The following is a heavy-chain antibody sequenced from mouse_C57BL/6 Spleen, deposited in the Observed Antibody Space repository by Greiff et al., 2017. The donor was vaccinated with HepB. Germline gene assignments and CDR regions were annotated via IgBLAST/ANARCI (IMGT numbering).Heavy chain of an antibody. Sequence: VQVVESGPGLVQPSQSLSITCTVSGFSLTSYGVHWVRQSPGKGLEWLAVIWRGGSTDYNAAFMSRLSITKDNSKSQVFFKMNSLQADDTAIYYCAKNNLYYYGSSYDWYFDVWGTGTTVTVSS. D-gene: IGHD1-1*01. CDR3: AKNNLYYYGSSYDWYFDV. V-gene: IGHV2-5*01. J-gene: IGHJ1*03. CDR2: IWRGGST. CDR1: GFSLTSYG.